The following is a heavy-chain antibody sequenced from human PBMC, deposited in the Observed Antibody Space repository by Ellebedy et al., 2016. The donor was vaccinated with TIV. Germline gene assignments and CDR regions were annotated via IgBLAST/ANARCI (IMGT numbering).Heavy chain of an antibody. V-gene: IGHV3-7*01. D-gene: IGHD3-3*02. Sequence: PGGSLRLSCVASGFTFRSEWMSWVRQAPGKGLEWVANIKEDGSEKDYVDLVKGRFTISRDNAKNSLYLQMNNLRVEDTAVYYCARAHFWGQGTLVTVSS. CDR1: GFTFRSEW. J-gene: IGHJ4*02. CDR2: IKEDGSEK. CDR3: ARAHF.